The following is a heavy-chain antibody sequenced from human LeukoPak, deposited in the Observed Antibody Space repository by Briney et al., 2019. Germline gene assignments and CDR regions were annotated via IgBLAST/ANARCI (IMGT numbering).Heavy chain of an antibody. CDR2: ISGSGDRT. Sequence: GGSLRLSCAASGFTFSNYALSWVRQAPGKGLEWVSSISGSGDRTYYADSVEGRFTISRDNSKNTVSLQMNSLKAEDTAIYYCAKSTIFGVVIIDEHYFDYWGQGILVTVSS. D-gene: IGHD3-3*01. J-gene: IGHJ4*02. CDR3: AKSTIFGVVIIDEHYFDY. V-gene: IGHV3-23*01. CDR1: GFTFSNYA.